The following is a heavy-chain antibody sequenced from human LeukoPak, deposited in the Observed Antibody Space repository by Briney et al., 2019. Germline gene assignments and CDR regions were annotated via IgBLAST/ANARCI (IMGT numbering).Heavy chain of an antibody. CDR2: ISYSGST. J-gene: IGHJ4*02. CDR1: GFTFSSYA. Sequence: LRLSCAASGFTFSSYAMSWVRQAPGKGLEWIGIISYSGSTYYNPSLKSRVTISVDTSKSQFSLKLSSVTAADTAIYYCARLDKGINAAHFDYWGQGTLVTVSS. CDR3: ARLDKGINAAHFDY. D-gene: IGHD3-22*01. V-gene: IGHV4-30-2*03.